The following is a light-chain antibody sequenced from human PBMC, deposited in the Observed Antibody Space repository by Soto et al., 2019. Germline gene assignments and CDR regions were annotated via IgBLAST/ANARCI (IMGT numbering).Light chain of an antibody. CDR2: AAS. CDR1: QSISSY. Sequence: IQITQSPSSLSSSVLERFTITCRASQSISSYLNWYQQKPGKAPKLLIYAASSLQSGVPSRFSGSGSGTDFTLTISSLQPEDFATYYCQQSYSTPLTCGGGTKVDI. J-gene: IGKJ4*01. CDR3: QQSYSTPLT. V-gene: IGKV1-39*01.